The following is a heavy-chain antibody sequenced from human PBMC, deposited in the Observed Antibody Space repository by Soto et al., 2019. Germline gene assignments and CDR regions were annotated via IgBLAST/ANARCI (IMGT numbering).Heavy chain of an antibody. J-gene: IGHJ5*02. Sequence: EVQLVESGGGLVKPGGSLRLSCAASGFTFSSYSMNWVRQAPGKGLEWVSSISSSSSYIYYADSVKGRFTISRDNAKNSLYLQMNGLRAEDTAVYYCAREVYDFWSGYMGAFDPWGQGTLVTVSS. D-gene: IGHD3-3*01. CDR1: GFTFSSYS. V-gene: IGHV3-21*01. CDR2: ISSSSSYI. CDR3: AREVYDFWSGYMGAFDP.